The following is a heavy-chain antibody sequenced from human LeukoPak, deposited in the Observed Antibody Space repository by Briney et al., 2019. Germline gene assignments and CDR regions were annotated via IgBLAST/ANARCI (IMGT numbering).Heavy chain of an antibody. CDR1: GYTLTELS. CDR3: ARRAPGSHFTSWCDY. D-gene: IGHD2-2*01. J-gene: IGHJ4*02. Sequence: GASVKVSCKVSGYTLTELSMHWVRQAPGKGLEWMGGFDPEDGETIYAQKFQGRVTMTEDTSTDTAYMELSSLRSEDTAVYYCARRAPGSHFTSWCDYWGQGTLVTVSS. V-gene: IGHV1-24*01. CDR2: FDPEDGET.